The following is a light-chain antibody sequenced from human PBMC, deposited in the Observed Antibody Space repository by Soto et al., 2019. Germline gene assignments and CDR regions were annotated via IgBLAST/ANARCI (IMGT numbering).Light chain of an antibody. CDR1: QYINFY. V-gene: IGKV1-9*01. CDR3: QHRHSYPIT. CDR2: SAS. Sequence: DIQLTQSPSFLSASVGDRVTITCRASQYINFYLAWYQQKPGKAPKLLIHSASTLHDGVPSRFSGSGSGTEFTLTISSLQPEDFATYYCQHRHSYPITFGQGTRL. J-gene: IGKJ5*01.